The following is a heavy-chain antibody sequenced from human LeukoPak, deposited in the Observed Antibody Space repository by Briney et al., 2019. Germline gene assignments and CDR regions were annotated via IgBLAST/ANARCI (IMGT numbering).Heavy chain of an antibody. J-gene: IGHJ6*02. V-gene: IGHV3-23*01. CDR3: ARGRGSYHYYYYYGMDV. CDR2: ISNNGGYT. Sequence: PGGSLRLSCAASGFTFSSSAMSWVRQAPGKGLEWVSAISNNGGYTYYADSVQGRFTISRDNSKNTLYLQMNSLRAEDTAVYYCARGRGSYHYYYYYGMDVWGQGTTVTVSS. D-gene: IGHD2-15*01. CDR1: GFTFSSSA.